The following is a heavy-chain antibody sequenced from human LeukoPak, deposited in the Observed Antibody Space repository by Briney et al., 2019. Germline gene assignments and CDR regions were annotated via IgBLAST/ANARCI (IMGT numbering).Heavy chain of an antibody. V-gene: IGHV3-23*01. D-gene: IGHD2-2*01. CDR1: GFTFSSYA. CDR3: VKDVVVVPAARYNWFDP. J-gene: IGHJ5*02. CDR2: ISGSGGST. Sequence: AGGSLRLSCAASGFTFSSYAMSWVRQAPGKGLEWVSAISGSGGSTYYADSVKGRFTISRDNSKNTLYLQMNSLRAEDTAVYYCVKDVVVVPAARYNWFDPWGQGTLVTVSS.